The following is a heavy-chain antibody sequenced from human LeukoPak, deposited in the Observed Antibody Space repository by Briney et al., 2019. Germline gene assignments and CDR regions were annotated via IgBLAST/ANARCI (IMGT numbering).Heavy chain of an antibody. D-gene: IGHD3-10*01. CDR3: ASSGLWFGELSDWFDP. J-gene: IGHJ5*02. CDR2: ISSNGGST. Sequence: PGGSLRLSCAASGFTFSSYAMHWVRQAPGKGLEYVSAISSNGGSTYYANSVKGRFTISRDNSKNTLYLQMGSLRAEDMAVYYCASSGLWFGELSDWFDPWGQGTLVTVSS. CDR1: GFTFSSYA. V-gene: IGHV3-64*01.